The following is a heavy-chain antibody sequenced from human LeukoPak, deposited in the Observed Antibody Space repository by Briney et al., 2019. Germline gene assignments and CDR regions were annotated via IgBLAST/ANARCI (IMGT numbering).Heavy chain of an antibody. CDR1: GFTFNHYA. CDR3: ARGSSWYGDPRGFDN. J-gene: IGHJ4*02. CDR2: ISYDGSNK. D-gene: IGHD4-17*01. V-gene: IGHV3-30*04. Sequence: GRSLRLSCTASGFTFNHYAMHWVRQAPGKGLEWMAVISYDGSNKDYADSVKGRFTISRDDSNLTMYLQINSLRGEDTAVYHCARGSSWYGDPRGFDNWGQGALVTVSS.